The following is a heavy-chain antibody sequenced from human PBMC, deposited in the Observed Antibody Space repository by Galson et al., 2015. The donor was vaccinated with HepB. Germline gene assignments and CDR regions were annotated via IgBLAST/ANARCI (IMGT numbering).Heavy chain of an antibody. CDR1: GFTFSSYD. Sequence: SLRLSCAASGFTFSSYDMHWVRQATGKGLEWVSAIGTAGDTYYPGSVKGRFTISRENAKNSLYLQMNSLRAGDTAVYYCARTPPYGYRYFDLWGRGNLVTVS. D-gene: IGHD5-18*01. CDR3: ARTPPYGYRYFDL. V-gene: IGHV3-13*01. CDR2: IGTAGDT. J-gene: IGHJ2*01.